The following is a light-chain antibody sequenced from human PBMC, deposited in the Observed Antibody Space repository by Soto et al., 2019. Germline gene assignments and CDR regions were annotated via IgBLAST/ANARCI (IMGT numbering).Light chain of an antibody. CDR1: QSVSNNY. CDR2: GAS. V-gene: IGKV3-20*01. CDR3: QQYGSSGT. J-gene: IGKJ1*01. Sequence: EIVLTQSPGTLSLSPGERATLSCRASQSVSNNYLAWYQQKPGQAPRLLIYGASNRATGIPDRFSGSWCGTDFTLTISRLEPEDFAVYYCQQYGSSGTFGQGTKVDIK.